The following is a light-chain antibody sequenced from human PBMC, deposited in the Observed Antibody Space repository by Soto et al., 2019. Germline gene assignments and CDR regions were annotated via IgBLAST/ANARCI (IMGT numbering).Light chain of an antibody. CDR3: QQHNVWPAT. V-gene: IGKV3-15*01. Sequence: EILLTQSPATLSLSSGERATLSCRASQSVSTYLAWYQQKPGQAPRLLIYEASTRATGVPARFSGSGSGTEFTLTISSLQSEDFAVYYCQQHNVWPATFGQGTKVDIK. J-gene: IGKJ1*01. CDR1: QSVSTY. CDR2: EAS.